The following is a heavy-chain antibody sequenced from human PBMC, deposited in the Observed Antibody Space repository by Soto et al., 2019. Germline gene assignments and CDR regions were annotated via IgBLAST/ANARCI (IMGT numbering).Heavy chain of an antibody. Sequence: QVQLQQWGAGLLKPSETLSLTCAVYGGSFSGYYWSWIRQPPGKGLEWIGEINHSGSTNYNPSLKRRVTISVDTSKNQFSLKLSSVTAADTAVYYCARVGYSSGLEWFDPWGQGTLVTVSS. D-gene: IGHD6-19*01. V-gene: IGHV4-34*01. CDR3: ARVGYSSGLEWFDP. CDR2: INHSGST. CDR1: GGSFSGYY. J-gene: IGHJ5*02.